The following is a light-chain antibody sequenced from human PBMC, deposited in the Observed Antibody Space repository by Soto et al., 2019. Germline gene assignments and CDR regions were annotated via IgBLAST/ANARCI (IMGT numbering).Light chain of an antibody. J-gene: IGLJ3*02. CDR2: EVT. Sequence: QSLLTQPASLSGSPGQSITISCTGTSSDVGGYNYVSWYQQRPGKAPKLMIYEVTNRPSGVSNRFSGSKSGNTASLTISGLQAEDESDYYCSSYTRSSTWMFGGGTQLTVL. CDR3: SSYTRSSTWM. V-gene: IGLV2-14*01. CDR1: SSDVGGYNY.